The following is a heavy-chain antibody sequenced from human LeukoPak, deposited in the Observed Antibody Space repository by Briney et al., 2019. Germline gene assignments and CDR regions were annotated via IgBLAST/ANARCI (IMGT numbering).Heavy chain of an antibody. CDR1: GFTLSSSG. CDR2: IWGDENHK. Sequence: GGSLRLSCAASGFTLSSSGMHWVRQAPGKGLEWVAVIWGDENHKYYGDSVRGRFTISRDNAKNTLYLQMDSLRVEDTAVHYCARDVGSAPFDYWGQGTLVTVSS. J-gene: IGHJ4*02. D-gene: IGHD6-25*01. V-gene: IGHV3-33*01. CDR3: ARDVGSAPFDY.